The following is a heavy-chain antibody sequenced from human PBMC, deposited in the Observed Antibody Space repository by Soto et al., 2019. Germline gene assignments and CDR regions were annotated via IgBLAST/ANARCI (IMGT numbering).Heavy chain of an antibody. CDR2: INAGNGNT. D-gene: IGHD6-13*01. V-gene: IGHV1-3*01. J-gene: IGHJ4*02. Sequence: ASVKVSCKASGYTFTSYAMHWVRQAPGQRLEWMGWINAGNGNTKYSQKFQGRVTITRDTSASTAYMELSSLRSEDTAVYYCARGDSSSWYSCDYWGQGTLVTVSS. CDR3: ARGDSSSWYSCDY. CDR1: GYTFTSYA.